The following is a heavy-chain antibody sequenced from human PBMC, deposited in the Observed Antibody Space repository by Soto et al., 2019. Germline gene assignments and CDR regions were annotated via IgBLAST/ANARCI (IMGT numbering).Heavy chain of an antibody. D-gene: IGHD5-12*01. CDR1: EFTFSSYS. V-gene: IGHV3-48*01. J-gene: IGHJ6*03. Sequence: GGSLRLSCAASEFTFSSYSMNWVRQAPGKGLEWVSYISSSSSTIYYADSVKGRFIISRDNAKNSLYLQMNVVKAEDTAGYYWESDEVATKFILGREPYYYYMDVWGKGTTVTVSS. CDR3: ESDEVATKFILGREPYYYYMDV. CDR2: ISSSSSTI.